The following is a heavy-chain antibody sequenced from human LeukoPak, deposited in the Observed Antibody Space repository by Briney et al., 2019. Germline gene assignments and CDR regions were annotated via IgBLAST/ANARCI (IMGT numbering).Heavy chain of an antibody. CDR2: IYHSGST. Sequence: SETLSLTCTVSGGSISSYYWSWIRQPPGKGLEWIGYIYHSGSTYYDPSLKSRVTISVDMSKNQFSLKLSSVTAADTAVYYCARGPQGRGLRYFDWPIRGYFDYWGQGTLVTVSS. D-gene: IGHD3-9*01. CDR1: GGSISSYY. CDR3: ARGPQGRGLRYFDWPIRGYFDY. J-gene: IGHJ4*02. V-gene: IGHV4-59*12.